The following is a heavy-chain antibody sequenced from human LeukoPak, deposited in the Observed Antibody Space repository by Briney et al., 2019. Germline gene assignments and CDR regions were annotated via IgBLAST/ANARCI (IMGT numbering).Heavy chain of an antibody. CDR1: GYTFTGYY. Sequence: ASVKVSCKASGYTFTGYYMHWVRQAPGQGLEWMGWINPNSGGTNYAQKFQGRVTMTRDTSISTAYMELSRLRSDDTAVYYCARGDSSGYRKTPKNVFGYWGQGTLVTVSS. D-gene: IGHD3-22*01. CDR3: ARGDSSGYRKTPKNVFGY. V-gene: IGHV1-2*02. CDR2: INPNSGGT. J-gene: IGHJ4*02.